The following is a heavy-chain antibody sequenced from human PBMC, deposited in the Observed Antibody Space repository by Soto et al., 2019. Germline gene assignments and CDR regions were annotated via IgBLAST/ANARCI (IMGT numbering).Heavy chain of an antibody. V-gene: IGHV2-5*02. CDR2: IYWDDDK. Sequence: QITLKESGPPLVKPTQTLTLTCTFSGFSLSTSGVGVGWIRQPPGKALEWLALIYWDDDKRYSPSLKSRLTITKDTSKNQVVLTMTNMDPVDTATYYCAHQKLVVAPGDAHWYFDLWGRGTLVTVSS. CDR3: AHQKLVVAPGDAHWYFDL. J-gene: IGHJ2*01. CDR1: GFSLSTSGVG. D-gene: IGHD2-2*01.